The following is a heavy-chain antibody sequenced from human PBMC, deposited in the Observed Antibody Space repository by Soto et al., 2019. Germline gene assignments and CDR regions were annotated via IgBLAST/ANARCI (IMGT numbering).Heavy chain of an antibody. CDR1: GFTFSNYN. V-gene: IGHV3-48*02. D-gene: IGHD6-19*01. Sequence: EVQLVESGGGLVQPGGSLRLSCAASGFTFSNYNVNWVRQTPGKGLEWVSYITYSSTTISYADSVNGRFTISRDNAKNSLYLQMNSLRDEDTAVYYCARAGLAPFDYWGQGTLVTVSS. J-gene: IGHJ4*02. CDR3: ARAGLAPFDY. CDR2: ITYSSTTI.